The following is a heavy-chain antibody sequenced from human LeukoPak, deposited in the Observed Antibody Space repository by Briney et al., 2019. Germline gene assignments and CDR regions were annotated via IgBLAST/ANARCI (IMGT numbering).Heavy chain of an antibody. Sequence: PSETLSLTCTLSGGSISSSSYYWGWIRQPPGKGLEWIGSIYYSGSTYYNPSLKSRVTISVDTSKNQFSLKLSSVTAADTAVYYCARYRYCSSTSCYAPYYYYYMDVWGKGTTVTVSS. CDR2: IYYSGST. J-gene: IGHJ6*03. D-gene: IGHD2-2*01. CDR3: ARYRYCSSTSCYAPYYYYYMDV. V-gene: IGHV4-39*01. CDR1: GGSISSSSYY.